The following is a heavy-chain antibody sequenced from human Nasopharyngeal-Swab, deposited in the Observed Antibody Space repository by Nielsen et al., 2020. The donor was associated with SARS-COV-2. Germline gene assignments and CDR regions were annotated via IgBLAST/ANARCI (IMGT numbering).Heavy chain of an antibody. D-gene: IGHD5-12*01. Sequence: GESLKISCVASGFTFSDYYMSWIRQAPGKGLEWVSYISSSGSTIYYADSVKGRFTISRDNAKNSLYLQMNSLRAEDTAVYYCTTDSSGYGNYWGQGTLVTVSS. CDR3: TTDSSGYGNY. J-gene: IGHJ4*02. V-gene: IGHV3-11*01. CDR2: ISSSGSTI. CDR1: GFTFSDYY.